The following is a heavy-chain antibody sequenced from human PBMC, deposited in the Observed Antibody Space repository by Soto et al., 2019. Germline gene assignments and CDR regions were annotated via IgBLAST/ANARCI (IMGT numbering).Heavy chain of an antibody. CDR3: AGVGGDRGGEYFQH. J-gene: IGHJ1*01. CDR1: GGTFSSYA. Sequence: QVQLVQSGAEVKKPGSSVKVSCKASGGTFSSYAISWVRQAPGQGLEWMGGIIPIFGTANYAQKFQGRVTITADQSTSTAYMELSSLRSEDAAVNYCAGVGGDRGGEYFQHWGQGTLVTVSS. D-gene: IGHD3-16*01. CDR2: IIPIFGTA. V-gene: IGHV1-69*01.